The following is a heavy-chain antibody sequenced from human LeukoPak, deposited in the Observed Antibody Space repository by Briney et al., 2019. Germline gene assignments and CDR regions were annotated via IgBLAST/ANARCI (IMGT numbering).Heavy chain of an antibody. Sequence: SETLSLTCTVSGGSISSGANYWSWIRQPPGRGLEWIGYISHSESAYYSPSLESRITISVDRSKNQFSLKLRSVTAADTAVYYCARDYGDIPPDWYYDLWGRGTLVTVSS. CDR2: ISHSESA. CDR3: ARDYGDIPPDWYYDL. D-gene: IGHD4-17*01. CDR1: GGSISSGANY. V-gene: IGHV4-30-2*02. J-gene: IGHJ2*01.